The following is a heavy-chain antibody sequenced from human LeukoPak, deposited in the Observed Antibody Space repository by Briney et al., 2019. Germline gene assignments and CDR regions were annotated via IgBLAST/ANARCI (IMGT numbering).Heavy chain of an antibody. D-gene: IGHD4-17*01. J-gene: IGHJ5*02. CDR1: GYSFTNYW. CDR3: ARRNEYGDFYGWFDP. Sequence: GESLQISCQGSGYSFTNYWIGWVRQMPGKGLEWMGIICPGDSDTRYSPSFQGQVTISADKSISTAYLQWSSLKASDTAMYYCARRNEYGDFYGWFDPWGQGTLVTVSS. V-gene: IGHV5-51*01. CDR2: ICPGDSDT.